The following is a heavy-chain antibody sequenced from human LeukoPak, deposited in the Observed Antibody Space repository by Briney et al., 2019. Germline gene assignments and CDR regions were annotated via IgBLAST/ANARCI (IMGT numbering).Heavy chain of an antibody. CDR3: AHTHDSSGYYYPRGLPRDAFDI. Sequence: SGPTLVKPTQTLTLTCTFSGFSLSTSGVGVGWIRQPPGKALEWLAPIYWNDDKRYSPSLKSRLTITKDTSKNQVVLTMTNMDPVDTATYYCAHTHDSSGYYYPRGLPRDAFDIWGQGTMVTVSS. CDR2: IYWNDDK. CDR1: GFSLSTSGVG. V-gene: IGHV2-5*01. J-gene: IGHJ3*02. D-gene: IGHD3-22*01.